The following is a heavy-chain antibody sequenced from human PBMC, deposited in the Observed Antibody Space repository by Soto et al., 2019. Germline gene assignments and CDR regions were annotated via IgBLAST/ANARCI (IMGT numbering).Heavy chain of an antibody. Sequence: PSETLSLTCTVSGGSISSGGYYWSWIRQHPXKGLEWIGYIYYSGSTYYNPSLKSRVTISVDTSKNQFSLKLSSVTAADTAVYYSARESYYYDSSGYPSWGFDPWGQGTLVTVSS. J-gene: IGHJ5*02. CDR2: IYYSGST. D-gene: IGHD3-22*01. CDR1: GGSISSGGYY. CDR3: ARESYYYDSSGYPSWGFDP. V-gene: IGHV4-31*03.